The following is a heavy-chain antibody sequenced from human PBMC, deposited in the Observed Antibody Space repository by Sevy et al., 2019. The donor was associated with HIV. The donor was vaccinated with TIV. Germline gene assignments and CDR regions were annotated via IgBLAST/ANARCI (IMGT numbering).Heavy chain of an antibody. J-gene: IGHJ4*02. CDR2: ISGSGGST. D-gene: IGHD6-13*01. Sequence: GGSLRLSCAASGFTFSSYAMTWVRQAPGKGLEWVSGISGSGGSTYNADSAKGRFTISRDNSKNTPYLQMNSLRAEDTAIYYCAKDYGSWWFALDNWGQGTMVTVSS. CDR1: GFTFSSYA. CDR3: AKDYGSWWFALDN. V-gene: IGHV3-23*01.